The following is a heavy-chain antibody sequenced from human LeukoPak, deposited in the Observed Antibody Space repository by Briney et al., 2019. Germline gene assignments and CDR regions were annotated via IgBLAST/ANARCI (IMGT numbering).Heavy chain of an antibody. J-gene: IGHJ4*02. Sequence: SETLSLTCTVSGGSISSASYHWSWIRQPAGKRLEWIGRVYTSGSTNYNPYNPPLKSRVTISIDTSKNQISLKLTSVTAADTAVYYCARGGGWLTYWGQGTLVTVSS. CDR2: VYTSGST. CDR1: GGSISSASYH. V-gene: IGHV4-61*02. D-gene: IGHD5-24*01. CDR3: ARGGGWLTY.